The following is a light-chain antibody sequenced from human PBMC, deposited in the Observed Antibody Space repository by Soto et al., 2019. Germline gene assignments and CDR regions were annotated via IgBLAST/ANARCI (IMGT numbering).Light chain of an antibody. V-gene: IGKV1-5*01. CDR3: QQYHSYWT. Sequence: DIHLTQSPSFLSASVGDRVTITCRPSQAVPNNMAWYQQKPGKPPKLLIYDASSLESGVPQRFSGSGSGTEITLTISSLQTDDFSTYYCQQYHSYWTFGQGTKVDIK. CDR1: QAVPNN. CDR2: DAS. J-gene: IGKJ1*01.